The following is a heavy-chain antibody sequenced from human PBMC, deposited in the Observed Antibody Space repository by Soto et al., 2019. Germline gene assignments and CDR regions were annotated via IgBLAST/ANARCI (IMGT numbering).Heavy chain of an antibody. V-gene: IGHV4-30-2*02. Sequence: SETLSLTCAVSGGSISSGGYSWSWIRQPPGKGLEWIGYIYHSGSTYYNPSLKSRVTISLDTSKNQFSLKLSSVTAADTAVYYCARLLFGAANWFDPWGQGTLVTVSS. CDR1: GGSISSGGYS. CDR3: ARLLFGAANWFDP. CDR2: IYHSGST. D-gene: IGHD3-3*01. J-gene: IGHJ5*02.